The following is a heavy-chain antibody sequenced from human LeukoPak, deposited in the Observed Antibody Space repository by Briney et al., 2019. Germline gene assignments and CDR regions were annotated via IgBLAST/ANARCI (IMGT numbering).Heavy chain of an antibody. CDR3: ASPSIAPDSD. D-gene: IGHD6-6*01. CDR1: GFTFSSYW. Sequence: GGSLRLPCAASGFTFSSYWMSWVRQAPGKGLEWVSSISSSSSYIYYADSVKGRFTISRDNAKNSLYLQMNSLRAEDTAVYYCASPSIAPDSDWGQGTLVTVSS. V-gene: IGHV3-21*01. J-gene: IGHJ4*02. CDR2: ISSSSSYI.